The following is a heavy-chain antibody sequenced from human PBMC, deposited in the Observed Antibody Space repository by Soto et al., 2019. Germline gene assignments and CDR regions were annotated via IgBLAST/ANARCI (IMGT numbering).Heavy chain of an antibody. V-gene: IGHV4-39*02. CDR1: GGSLSSGSFF. Sequence: PSETLSLTCTVSGGSLSSGSFFWGWIRQPPGKGLEWIGHIYFTGTSSYSPSLKGRVTMFVDTSKNNFSLRLTSVTAADTAVYYCVRREAVAGSQFDFWGQGTLVTVSS. D-gene: IGHD6-19*01. CDR3: VRREAVAGSQFDF. CDR2: IYFTGTS. J-gene: IGHJ4*02.